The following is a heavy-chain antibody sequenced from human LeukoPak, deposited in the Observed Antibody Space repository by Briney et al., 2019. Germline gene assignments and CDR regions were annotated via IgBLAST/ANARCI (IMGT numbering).Heavy chain of an antibody. D-gene: IGHD3-16*01. CDR3: ARSRYYDYRDGVDV. CDR1: GGSISNYY. Sequence: TSETLFLTCTVSGGSISNYYWSWIRQPPGKGLEWIGYIYYSGSTNYNPSLKSRVTISVDTSKNQFSLKLSSVTAADTAVYYCARSRYYDYRDGVDVWGQGTTVTVSS. J-gene: IGHJ6*02. V-gene: IGHV4-59*01. CDR2: IYYSGST.